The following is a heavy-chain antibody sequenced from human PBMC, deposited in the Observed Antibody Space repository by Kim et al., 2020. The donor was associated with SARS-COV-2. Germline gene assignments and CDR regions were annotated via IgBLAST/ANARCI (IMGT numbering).Heavy chain of an antibody. J-gene: IGHJ4*02. D-gene: IGHD6-13*01. Sequence: YPQKFQGRVTIRADKSTSTAYMELSSLRSEDTAVYYCASTIGTAGMAFDYWGQGTLVTVSS. CDR3: ASTIGTAGMAFDY. V-gene: IGHV1-69*02.